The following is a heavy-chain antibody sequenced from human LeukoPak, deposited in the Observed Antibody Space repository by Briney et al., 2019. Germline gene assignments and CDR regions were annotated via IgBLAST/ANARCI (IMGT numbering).Heavy chain of an antibody. CDR3: ARDPARGSGTFVGY. D-gene: IGHD3-10*01. J-gene: IGHJ4*01. CDR1: GFTFSSYW. V-gene: IGHV3-7*01. CDR2: INRDGSEK. Sequence: QAGGSLRLSCAASGFTFSSYWMSWARQAPGKGLDYLANINRDGSEKYHVDSVKGRFTISRDNSKNSLYLQMNSLRAEDTAVYYCARDPARGSGTFVGYWGHGTLVTVSS.